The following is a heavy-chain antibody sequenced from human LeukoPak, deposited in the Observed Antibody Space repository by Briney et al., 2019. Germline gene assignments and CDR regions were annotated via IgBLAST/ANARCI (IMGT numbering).Heavy chain of an antibody. J-gene: IGHJ4*02. CDR2: ISSSGSGGST. D-gene: IGHD1-26*01. V-gene: IGHV3-23*01. CDR1: GFTFSSYS. CDR3: AKRGSYYDLDY. Sequence: GGSLRLSCEVSGFTFSSYSMSWVRQAPGKGLEWVSAISSSGSGGSTYYADSVKGRFTISRDNSKNTLYLQMNSLRAEDTAVYYCAKRGSYYDLDYWGQGTLVTVSS.